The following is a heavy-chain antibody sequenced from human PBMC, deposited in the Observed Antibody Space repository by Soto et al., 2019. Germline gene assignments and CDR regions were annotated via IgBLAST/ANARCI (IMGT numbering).Heavy chain of an antibody. V-gene: IGHV4-61*01. D-gene: IGHD3-22*01. CDR2: IYYSGST. Sequence: NPSETLSLTCTVSGGSVSSGSYYWSWIRQPPGKGLEWIGYIYYSGSTNYNPSLKSRVTISVDTSKNQFSLKLSSVTAADTAVYYCASFYYDSSGYLRFDYWGQGTLVTVSS. CDR3: ASFYYDSSGYLRFDY. CDR1: GGSVSSGSYY. J-gene: IGHJ4*02.